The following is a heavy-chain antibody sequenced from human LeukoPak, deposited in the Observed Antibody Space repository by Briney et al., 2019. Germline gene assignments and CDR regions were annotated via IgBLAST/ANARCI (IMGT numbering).Heavy chain of an antibody. CDR3: ATGDGDTLGYAFDI. D-gene: IGHD4-17*01. V-gene: IGHV4-31*03. J-gene: IGHJ3*02. CDR2: IYYSGST. CDR1: GGSISSGGYY. Sequence: PSQTLSLTCTVSGGSISSGGYYWSWIRQHPGKGLEWIGYIYYSGSTYYNPFLKSRVTISVDTSKNQFSLKLSSVTAADTAVYYCATGDGDTLGYAFDIWGQGTMVTVSS.